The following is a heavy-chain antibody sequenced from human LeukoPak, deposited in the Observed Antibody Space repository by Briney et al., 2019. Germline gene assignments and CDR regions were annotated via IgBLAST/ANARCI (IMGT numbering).Heavy chain of an antibody. Sequence: ASVTVSFKASGYTFTSYYMHWVRQAPGQGLEWMGIINPSGSSTSYAQKFQGRVTMTRDTSTSTVYMELSSLRSEDTAVYYCARALLTTRGSGWEYNWFDPWGQGTLVTVSS. D-gene: IGHD6-19*01. V-gene: IGHV1-46*01. CDR2: INPSGSST. J-gene: IGHJ5*02. CDR3: ARALLTTRGSGWEYNWFDP. CDR1: GYTFTSYY.